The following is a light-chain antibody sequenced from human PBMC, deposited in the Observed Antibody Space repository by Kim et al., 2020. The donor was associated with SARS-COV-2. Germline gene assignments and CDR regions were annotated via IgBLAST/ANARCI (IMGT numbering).Light chain of an antibody. J-gene: IGLJ3*02. CDR1: NIQTKN. V-gene: IGLV3-9*01. CDR2: KDS. CDR3: QARDSGTWV. Sequence: SYELTQPLSVSVALGQTARLTCGGNNIQTKNVHWYRQKPGQAPVLVMYKDSKRPSGIPERFSGSNSGNTATLTITRAQAGDEADYYCQARDSGTWVFGGG.